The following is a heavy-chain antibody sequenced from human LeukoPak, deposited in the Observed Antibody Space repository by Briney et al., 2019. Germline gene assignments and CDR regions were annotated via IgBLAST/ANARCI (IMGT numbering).Heavy chain of an antibody. Sequence: GGSLRLSCAASGFTFDDYGMSWVRQAPGKGLEWVSGINWNGGSTGYADSVKGRFTISRDNAKNSLYLQMNSLRAEDTALYHCARGDSSGWYLVFDYWGQGTPVTVSS. CDR2: INWNGGST. J-gene: IGHJ4*02. CDR1: GFTFDDYG. D-gene: IGHD6-19*01. V-gene: IGHV3-20*01. CDR3: ARGDSSGWYLVFDY.